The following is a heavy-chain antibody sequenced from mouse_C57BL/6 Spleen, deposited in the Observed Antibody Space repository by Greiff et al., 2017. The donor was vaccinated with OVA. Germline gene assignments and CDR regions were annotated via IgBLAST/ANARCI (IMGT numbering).Heavy chain of an antibody. CDR1: GYTFTSYG. CDR3: ARREAMDY. CDR2: IYPRSGNT. V-gene: IGHV1-81*01. J-gene: IGHJ4*01. Sequence: VKLMESGAELARPGASVKLSCKASGYTFTSYGISWVKQRTGQGLEWIGEIYPRSGNTYYNEKLKGKATLTADKSSSTAYLELRSLTSEDSAVYFCARREAMDYWGQGTSVTVSS.